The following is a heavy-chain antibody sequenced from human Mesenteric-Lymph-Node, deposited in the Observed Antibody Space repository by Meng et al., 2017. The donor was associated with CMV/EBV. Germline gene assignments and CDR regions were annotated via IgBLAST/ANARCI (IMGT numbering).Heavy chain of an antibody. CDR2: INTNTGNP. J-gene: IGHJ6*02. D-gene: IGHD3-3*01. Sequence: ASVKVSCKASGYTFTSYAMNWVRQAPGQGLEWMGWINTNTGNPTCAQGFTGRFVFSLDTSVSTAYLQICSLKAEDTAVYYCARDRPVTYYDFWSGYYPYYYYYGMDVWGQGTTVTVSS. CDR3: ARDRPVTYYDFWSGYYPYYYYYGMDV. V-gene: IGHV7-4-1*01. CDR1: GYTFTSYA.